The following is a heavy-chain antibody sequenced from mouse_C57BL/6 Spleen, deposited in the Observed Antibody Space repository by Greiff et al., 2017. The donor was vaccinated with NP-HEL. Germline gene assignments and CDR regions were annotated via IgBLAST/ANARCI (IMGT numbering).Heavy chain of an antibody. V-gene: IGHV1-39*01. CDR1: GYSFTDYN. CDR2: INPNYGTT. J-gene: IGHJ1*03. Sequence: EVQLQQSGPELVKPGDSVKISCKASGYSFTDYNMNWVKQRTGKSLEWIGVINPNYGTTRYTQKFKGKATLTVDQSSSTAYMQLNSLTSEDSAVYYCARTKYYDGVYWYFDVWGTGTTVTVSS. D-gene: IGHD1-1*01. CDR3: ARTKYYDGVYWYFDV.